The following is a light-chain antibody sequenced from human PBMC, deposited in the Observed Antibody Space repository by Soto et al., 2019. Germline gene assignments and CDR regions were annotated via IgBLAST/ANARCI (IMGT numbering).Light chain of an antibody. Sequence: DIQMTQSPSSLSASVGDRVTITCRASQGISNYLAWYQQIPGKVPKLLISAASTLQSEVPSRFSRSGSGTDFTLTISSLQPEDVATYYCQKYTNVPTFGGGTKVEIK. CDR1: QGISNY. CDR2: AAS. CDR3: QKYTNVPT. V-gene: IGKV1-27*01. J-gene: IGKJ4*01.